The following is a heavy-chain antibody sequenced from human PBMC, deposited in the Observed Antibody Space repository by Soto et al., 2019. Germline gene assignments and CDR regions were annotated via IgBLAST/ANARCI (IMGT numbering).Heavy chain of an antibody. Sequence: SETLSLTCTVSCGSVSRGAYYWSWVRQHPGKGLEWIGYIYSSGSTYYNPSLKSRVTISVDTSRNQFSLKLNSVTAADTAVYYCAREVGYCDGSTCLSSLYFDFWGQGTLVTVSS. CDR1: CGSVSRGAYY. D-gene: IGHD2-15*01. CDR3: AREVGYCDGSTCLSSLYFDF. J-gene: IGHJ4*02. V-gene: IGHV4-31*03. CDR2: IYSSGST.